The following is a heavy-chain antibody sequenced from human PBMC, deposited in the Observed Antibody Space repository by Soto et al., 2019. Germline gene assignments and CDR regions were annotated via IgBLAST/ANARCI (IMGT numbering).Heavy chain of an antibody. V-gene: IGHV3-9*01. D-gene: IGHD6-13*01. CDR3: AKGGYSSSRRFYFDY. CDR1: GFTFGDYA. CDR2: ISWNSGSI. Sequence: SLRLSCAASGFTFGDYAMHWVRQAPGKGLEWVSGISWNSGSIGYADSVKGRFTISRDNAKNSLYLQMNSLRAEDTALYYCAKGGYSSSRRFYFDYWGQGTLVTVSS. J-gene: IGHJ4*02.